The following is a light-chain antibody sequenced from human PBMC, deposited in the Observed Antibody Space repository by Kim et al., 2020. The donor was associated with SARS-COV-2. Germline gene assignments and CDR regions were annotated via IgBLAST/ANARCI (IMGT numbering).Light chain of an antibody. Sequence: APTNCKASQSVLFSSNNKNYLAWYQQKPGQPPKVLIYCASTRESGVPDRFSGSGSGTDFTLTISSLQAEDVAVYYCQQYYSTPWTFGQGTKVDIK. CDR2: CAS. V-gene: IGKV4-1*01. CDR1: QSVLFSSNNKNY. CDR3: QQYYSTPWT. J-gene: IGKJ1*01.